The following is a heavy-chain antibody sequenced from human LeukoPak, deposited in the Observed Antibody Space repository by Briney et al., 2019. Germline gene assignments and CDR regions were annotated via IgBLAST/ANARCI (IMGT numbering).Heavy chain of an antibody. V-gene: IGHV4-59*01. CDR2: IYYSGST. D-gene: IGHD3-3*01. Sequence: SETLSLTCTVSGGSISSYYWSWIRQPPGKGLEWIGYIYYSGSTNYNPSLKSRVTISVDTSKNQFSLKLGSVTAADTAVYYCARARYYDFWSGYYGTYYFDYWGQGTLVTVSS. J-gene: IGHJ4*02. CDR1: GGSISSYY. CDR3: ARARYYDFWSGYYGTYYFDY.